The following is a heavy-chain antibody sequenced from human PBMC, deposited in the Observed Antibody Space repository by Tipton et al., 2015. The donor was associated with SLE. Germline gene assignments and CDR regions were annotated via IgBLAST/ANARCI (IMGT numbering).Heavy chain of an antibody. Sequence: SLRLSCVASGFTFSAYGMHWVRQAPGKGLEWVAVISFDGKIQYYADSVKGRFTISRDNSKNTVYLQMNSLRTEASVVYYCARSVGLAVAGFDSWGPGTLVTVSS. CDR3: ARSVGLAVAGFDS. J-gene: IGHJ4*02. CDR2: ISFDGKIQ. CDR1: GFTFSAYG. V-gene: IGHV3-30*19. D-gene: IGHD6-19*01.